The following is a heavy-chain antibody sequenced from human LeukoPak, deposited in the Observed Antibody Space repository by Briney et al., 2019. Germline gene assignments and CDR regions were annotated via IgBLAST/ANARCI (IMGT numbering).Heavy chain of an antibody. Sequence: PSETLSLTCTVSGGSISSGNYYWGWFRQPPGKGLEWIVNIYNSGSTWYNPSLKSRVTISVDTSKNQFSLKLNSVTAADTAVYHCSGGSHADWWGQGTLVPVSS. V-gene: IGHV4-39*01. J-gene: IGHJ4*02. CDR3: SGGSHADW. CDR1: GGSISSGNYY. D-gene: IGHD3-10*01. CDR2: IYNSGST.